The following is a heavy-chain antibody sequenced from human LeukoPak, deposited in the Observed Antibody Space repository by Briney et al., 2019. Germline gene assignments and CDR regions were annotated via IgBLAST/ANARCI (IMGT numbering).Heavy chain of an antibody. CDR3: ARVRGYSYYGGYYYYMDV. Sequence: GGSLRLSCAASGFTFSSYWMHWVRQAPGKGLVWVSRINSDGSSTSYADSVKGRFTISRDNAKNTLYLQMNSLRAEDTAVYYCARVRGYSYYGGYYYYMDVWGRGTTVTASS. J-gene: IGHJ6*03. V-gene: IGHV3-74*01. D-gene: IGHD5-18*01. CDR1: GFTFSSYW. CDR2: INSDGSST.